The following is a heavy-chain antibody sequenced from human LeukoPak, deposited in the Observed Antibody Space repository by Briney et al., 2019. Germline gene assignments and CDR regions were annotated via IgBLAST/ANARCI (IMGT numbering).Heavy chain of an antibody. J-gene: IGHJ4*02. Sequence: GGSLRLSCATSGFTFSTYWMTWVRQAPGKGLEWVSSISSSSSYIYYADSVKGRFTISRDNAKNSLYLQMNSLRAEDTAVYYCARASGEVYFDYWGQGPLVTVSS. CDR1: GFTFSTYW. V-gene: IGHV3-21*01. D-gene: IGHD1-14*01. CDR2: ISSSSSYI. CDR3: ARASGEVYFDY.